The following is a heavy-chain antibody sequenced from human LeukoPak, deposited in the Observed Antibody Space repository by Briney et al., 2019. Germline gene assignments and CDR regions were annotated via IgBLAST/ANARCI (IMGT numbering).Heavy chain of an antibody. J-gene: IGHJ4*02. CDR3: ARGGSSWQSFDF. CDR2: IYASGST. Sequence: SETLSLTCTVSGGSISNYYWSWIRQPAGKGLEWIGRIYASGSTNYNPSLESRVTMSVDTSKNQFSLKLTSVTAADTAVYYCARGGSSWQSFDFWGQGTLVSVSS. CDR1: GGSISNYY. V-gene: IGHV4-4*07. D-gene: IGHD6-13*01.